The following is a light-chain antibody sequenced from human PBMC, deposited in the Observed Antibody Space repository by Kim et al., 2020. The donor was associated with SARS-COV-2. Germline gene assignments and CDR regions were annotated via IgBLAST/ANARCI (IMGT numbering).Light chain of an antibody. V-gene: IGLV2-14*04. CDR1: SSDVGGYNY. CDR3: SSYTSSSTF. Sequence: PRQSITTSCAATSSDVGGYNYVFWYQQHPGKAPTIIIYDVSKRPSGVSTRFSGGKYCNTASLTISGLQAEDEEDYYCSSYTSSSTFFGGGTQLTVL. CDR2: DVS. J-gene: IGLJ2*01.